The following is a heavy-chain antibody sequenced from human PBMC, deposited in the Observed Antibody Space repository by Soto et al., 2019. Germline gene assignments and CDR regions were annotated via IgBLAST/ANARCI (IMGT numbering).Heavy chain of an antibody. CDR1: GGTFSKDA. D-gene: IGHD1-1*01. V-gene: IGHV1-69*01. J-gene: IGHJ6*02. CDR2: LIPVFGSP. CDR3: TRVVGCAFEPGKTRYYARYV. Sequence: QVQLVQSGAEVQKPGSSVTVSCKTSGGTFSKDAINWVRQAPGQGLEWMGLLIPVFGSPIYAQKFQGRIRIAADETTSPAFMDLSSLRSEDRALYYCTRVVGCAFEPGKTRYYARYVWGQGTTVSVSS.